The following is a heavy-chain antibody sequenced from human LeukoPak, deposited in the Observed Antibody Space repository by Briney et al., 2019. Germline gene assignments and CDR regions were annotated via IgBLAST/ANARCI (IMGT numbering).Heavy chain of an antibody. V-gene: IGHV3-33*08. J-gene: IGHJ4*02. CDR3: ARDSGPAIADTGNYFDY. Sequence: GGSLRLSCAASGFNFDDYGMSWVRQAPGKGLEWVAVIWYDGSNKYYADSVKGRFTISRDNSKNTLYLQMNSLRAEDTAVYYCARDSGPAIADTGNYFDYWGQGTLVTVSS. CDR1: GFNFDDYG. CDR2: IWYDGSNK. D-gene: IGHD5-12*01.